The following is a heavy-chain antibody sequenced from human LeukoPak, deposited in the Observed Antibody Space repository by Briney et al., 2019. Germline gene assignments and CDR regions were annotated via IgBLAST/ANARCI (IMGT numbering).Heavy chain of an antibody. CDR1: GFTFSSYA. CDR3: AKDQEYYYDRPRFDP. D-gene: IGHD3-22*01. CDR2: ISGSGGST. Sequence: PGGSLRLSCAASGFTFSSYAMSWVRQAPGKGLEWVSAISGSGGSTYYADSVKGRFTISRDNSKNTLYLHVNSLRPEDTAVYYCAKDQEYYYDRPRFDPWGQGTLVTVSS. J-gene: IGHJ5*02. V-gene: IGHV3-23*01.